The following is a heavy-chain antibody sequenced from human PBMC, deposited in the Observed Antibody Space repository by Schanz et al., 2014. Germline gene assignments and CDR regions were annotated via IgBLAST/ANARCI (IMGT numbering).Heavy chain of an antibody. CDR2: ISGSSRTI. V-gene: IGHV3-48*01. CDR3: ARGGSGSHYRLDY. D-gene: IGHD1-26*01. CDR1: GFTFSSYS. Sequence: EVQLVESGGGLVQPGGSLRLSCAASGFTFSSYSMNWVRQAPGKGLEWVSYISGSSRTIHYADSMKGRFTVSRDNAENALYLQMNSLRAEDTGLYFCARGGSGSHYRLDYWGQGTLVTVSS. J-gene: IGHJ4*02.